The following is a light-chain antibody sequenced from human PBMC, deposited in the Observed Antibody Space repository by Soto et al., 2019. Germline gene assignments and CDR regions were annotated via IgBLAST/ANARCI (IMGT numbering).Light chain of an antibody. CDR2: GAS. CDR3: QQYKNWPPLT. Sequence: ILMTQSPATLPVSPGERATLSCRASQSVSSNLAWYQQKPGRAPRLLIYGASTRATGIPARFSGSGSGTEFTLTISSLQSEDFAVYYCQQYKNWPPLTFGGGTKVEIK. V-gene: IGKV3-15*01. CDR1: QSVSSN. J-gene: IGKJ4*01.